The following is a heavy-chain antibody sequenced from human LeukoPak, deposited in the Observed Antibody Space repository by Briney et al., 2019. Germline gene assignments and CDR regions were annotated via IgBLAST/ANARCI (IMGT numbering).Heavy chain of an antibody. CDR2: INPNSGGT. Sequence: ASVKVSYKASGYTFTGYYMHWVRQAPGQGLEWMGWINPNSGGTNYAQKFQGWVTMTRDASISTAYMELSRLRSDDTAVYYCARSLSMYSSGWYYFDYWGQGTLVTVSS. CDR1: GYTFTGYY. CDR3: ARSLSMYSSGWYYFDY. D-gene: IGHD6-19*01. V-gene: IGHV1-2*04. J-gene: IGHJ4*02.